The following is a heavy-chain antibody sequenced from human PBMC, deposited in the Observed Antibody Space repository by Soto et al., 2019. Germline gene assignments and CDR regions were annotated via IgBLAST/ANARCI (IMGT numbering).Heavy chain of an antibody. CDR1: GFTFRSFT. J-gene: IGHJ5*01. CDR3: TRYAQCDSSARGWFDL. D-gene: IGHD6-13*01. CDR2: ISSNSAYI. Sequence: GGSLRLSCAASGFTFRSFTMNWVRQAPGKGLEWVSTISSNSAYIYYTDALRGRFTISRDNAKNSLHLQMNSLRAEDTAVYYCTRYAQCDSSARGWFDLGGPATLVTVXS. V-gene: IGHV3-21*01.